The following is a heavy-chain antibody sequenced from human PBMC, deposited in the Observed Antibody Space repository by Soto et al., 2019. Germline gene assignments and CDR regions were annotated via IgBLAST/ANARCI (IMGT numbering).Heavy chain of an antibody. V-gene: IGHV3-21*06. D-gene: IGHD4-4*01. CDR1: GFTFSRYA. Sequence: EVQLVESGGGLVKPGGSLRLSCEGSGFTFSRYAINWVRQAPGKGLEWVSSISSSGNYIYYAESVKGRFTISRDNAKNLLFLEINYLRSEDTAVYFCARASNNRQDGMDVWGQGTTVTVSS. CDR3: ARASNNRQDGMDV. J-gene: IGHJ6*02. CDR2: ISSSGNYI.